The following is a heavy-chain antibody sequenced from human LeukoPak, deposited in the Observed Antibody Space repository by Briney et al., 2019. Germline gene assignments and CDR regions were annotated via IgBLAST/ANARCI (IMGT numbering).Heavy chain of an antibody. CDR2: IYTSGST. J-gene: IGHJ4*02. Sequence: SETLSLTCTASGVSISSYYWRWVRQPAGKGLEWIGRIYTSGSTNYNPSLKSRVTMSVDTSKNQFSLKLSSVTAADTAVYYCAREILNWRLDYWGQGTLVTVSS. CDR1: GVSISSYY. CDR3: AREILNWRLDY. V-gene: IGHV4-4*07. D-gene: IGHD1-1*01.